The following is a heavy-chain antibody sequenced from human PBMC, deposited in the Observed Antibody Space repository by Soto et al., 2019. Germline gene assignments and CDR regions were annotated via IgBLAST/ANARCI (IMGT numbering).Heavy chain of an antibody. J-gene: IGHJ6*02. CDR3: AKGRSYYYYYGVDV. CDR1: GFTFSDYY. CDR2: ISSSGSPI. Sequence: GGSLRLSCAASGFTFSDYYMTWIRQAPGKGLEWVSYISSSGSPIYYADSVKGRFTISRDNAKNSLYLQINSLRAEDTALYYCAKGRSYYYYYGVDVWGQGTTVTVSS. V-gene: IGHV3-11*01.